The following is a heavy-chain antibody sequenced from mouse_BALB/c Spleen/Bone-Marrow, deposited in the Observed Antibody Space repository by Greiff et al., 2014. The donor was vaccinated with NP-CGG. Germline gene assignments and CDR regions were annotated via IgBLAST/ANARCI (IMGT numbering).Heavy chain of an antibody. CDR1: GYTFTSYW. V-gene: IGHV1S41*01. CDR3: ARFPIYYGNYGAMDY. D-gene: IGHD2-1*01. J-gene: IGHJ4*01. Sequence: DLVKPGASVKLSCKASGYTFTSYWINWIKLRPGQGLEWIGRIAPGSGSTYYNEMFKGKATLTVDTSSSTAYIQLSSLSSEDSAVYFCARFPIYYGNYGAMDYWGQGTSVTVSS. CDR2: IAPGSGST.